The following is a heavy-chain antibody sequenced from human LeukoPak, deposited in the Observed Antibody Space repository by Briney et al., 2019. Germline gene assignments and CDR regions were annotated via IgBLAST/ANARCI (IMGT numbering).Heavy chain of an antibody. Sequence: GGSLRLSCEGSGFTLVDYGMSWARQAPGKGLEWVSGINWDESDRGYSDSVKGRFRISRDKATTSLYLQMDSLRAEDTALYFCARGGVRGVISRFYYYMDVWGKGTTVIVSS. D-gene: IGHD3-10*01. CDR1: GFTLVDYG. J-gene: IGHJ6*03. CDR3: ARGGVRGVISRFYYYMDV. CDR2: INWDESDR. V-gene: IGHV3-20*04.